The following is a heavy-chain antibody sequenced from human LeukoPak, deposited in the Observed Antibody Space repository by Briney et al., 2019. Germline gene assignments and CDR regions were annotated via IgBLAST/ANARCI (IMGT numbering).Heavy chain of an antibody. Sequence: GGSLRLSCAASGFTFDDYAMHWVRQAPGKGLEWVSGISWNSGSIGYADSVKGRFTISRDNAKNTLYLQMRSLRAEDTAVYYCARVGVGMYHFDHWGQGTLVTVSS. J-gene: IGHJ4*02. D-gene: IGHD2-2*01. CDR1: GFTFDDYA. V-gene: IGHV3-9*01. CDR2: ISWNSGSI. CDR3: ARVGVGMYHFDH.